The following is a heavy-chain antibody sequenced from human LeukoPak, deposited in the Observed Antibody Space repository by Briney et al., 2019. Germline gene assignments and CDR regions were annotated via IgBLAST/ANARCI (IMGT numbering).Heavy chain of an antibody. Sequence: PSETLSLTCTVSGGSISSYYWSWIRQPPGKGLEWIGYIYYSGSTNYNPSLKSRVTISVDTSKNQFSLKLSSVTAADTAVYYCARSNYDFWSGSNNRFDPWGQGTLVTVSS. CDR2: IYYSGST. CDR1: GGSISSYY. D-gene: IGHD3-3*01. V-gene: IGHV4-59*01. CDR3: ARSNYDFWSGSNNRFDP. J-gene: IGHJ5*02.